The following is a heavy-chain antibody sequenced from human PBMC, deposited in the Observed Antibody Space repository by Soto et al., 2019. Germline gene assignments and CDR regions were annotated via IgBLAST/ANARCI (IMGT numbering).Heavy chain of an antibody. J-gene: IGHJ3*02. CDR1: GFTFSSYG. D-gene: IGHD3-16*02. CDR2: IWYDGSNK. CDR3: ARDNPLTLDAFDI. V-gene: IGHV3-33*01. Sequence: GGSLRLSCAASGFTFSSYGMHWVRQAPGKGLEWVAVIWYDGSNKYYADSVKGRFTISRDNSKNTLHLQMNSLRAEDTAVYYCARDNPLTLDAFDIWGQGTMVTVSS.